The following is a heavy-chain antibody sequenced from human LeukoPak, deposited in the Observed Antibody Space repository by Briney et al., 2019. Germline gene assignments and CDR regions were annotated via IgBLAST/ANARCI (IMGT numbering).Heavy chain of an antibody. CDR1: GGTFSSYA. CDR2: IIPIFGTA. V-gene: IGHV1-69*05. J-gene: IGHJ5*02. Sequence: SVKVSCKASGGTFSSYAISWVRQAPGQGLEWMGGIIPIFGTANYAQKFQGRVTMTTDTYTSTAHMDLRNLRSDDTAVYYCAGSGPPHYGDPIDLWGRGTLVTVSS. CDR3: AGSGPPHYGDPIDL. D-gene: IGHD4-17*01.